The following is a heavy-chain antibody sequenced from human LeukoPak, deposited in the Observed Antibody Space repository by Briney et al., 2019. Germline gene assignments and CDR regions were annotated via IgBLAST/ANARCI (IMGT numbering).Heavy chain of an antibody. J-gene: IGHJ3*02. Sequence: ASVKVSCKASGYTFTSYYMHWVRQAPGQGLECMGIINPSGGSTTYAQKFQGRVTMTRDTSTSTVCMELSSLRSEDTAVYYCASAYCSSTSCSDDAFDIWGQGTMVTVSS. V-gene: IGHV1-46*01. CDR2: INPSGGST. CDR3: ASAYCSSTSCSDDAFDI. CDR1: GYTFTSYY. D-gene: IGHD2-2*01.